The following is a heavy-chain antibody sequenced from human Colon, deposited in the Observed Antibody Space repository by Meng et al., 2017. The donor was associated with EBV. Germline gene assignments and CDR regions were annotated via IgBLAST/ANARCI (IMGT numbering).Heavy chain of an antibody. J-gene: IGHJ4*02. CDR3: VRYRETYFDY. CDR1: GDSVSSNSVS. CDR2: TSYRSKWNN. V-gene: IGHV6-1*01. Sequence: QVQLQQSGPGLVKPSXTLSLTCAIPGDSVSSNSVSWNWIRQSPSRGLEWLGRTSYRSKWNNDYAVSVKSRVTINPDTSKNQFSLQLNSVTPDDTAVYYCVRYRETYFDYWGQGTLVTVSS. D-gene: IGHD3-16*02.